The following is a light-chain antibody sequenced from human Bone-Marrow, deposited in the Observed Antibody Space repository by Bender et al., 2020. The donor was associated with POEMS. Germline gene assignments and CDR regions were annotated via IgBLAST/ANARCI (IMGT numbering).Light chain of an antibody. CDR1: RSNIGSKS. CDR2: YDD. J-gene: IGLJ3*02. Sequence: QSLLTQPPSASGTPGQRVTISCSGGRSNIGSKSVKWYQQLPGEAPKLLIYYDDLLTPGVSDRFSASKSGTSASLAISELQSEDEALYCCSAWDDSLSGWVFGGGTKLTVL. V-gene: IGLV1-36*01. CDR3: SAWDDSLSGWV.